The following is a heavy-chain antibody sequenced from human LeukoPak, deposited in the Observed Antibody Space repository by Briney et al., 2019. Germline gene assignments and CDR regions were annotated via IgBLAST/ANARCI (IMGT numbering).Heavy chain of an antibody. J-gene: IGHJ4*02. CDR3: ARPSGGYPVYYFDY. CDR2: IYHSGGT. V-gene: IGHV4-38-2*01. D-gene: IGHD2-15*01. CDR1: GYSISSGHY. Sequence: SETLSLTCAVSGYSISSGHYWGWIRQPPGRGLEWIGSIYHSGGTYYNASLKSRVTISVDTSKNQLSLKLSSMTAADTAVYYCARPSGGYPVYYFDYWGQGTLVTVSS.